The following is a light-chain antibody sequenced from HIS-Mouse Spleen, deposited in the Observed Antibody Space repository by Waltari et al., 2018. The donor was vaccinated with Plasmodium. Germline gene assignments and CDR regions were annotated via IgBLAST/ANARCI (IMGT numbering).Light chain of an antibody. CDR1: SSDVGGYNY. CDR3: CSYAGSYTWV. V-gene: IGLV2-11*01. J-gene: IGLJ3*02. CDR2: DVS. Sequence: QSALTQPRSVSGSPGQSVTISCTGTSSDVGGYNYVSWYQQHPGKAPKLMIYDVSKRPSGGPDRFSGPNAGHTASLTISGLQAEDEADYYCCSYAGSYTWVFGGGTKLTVL.